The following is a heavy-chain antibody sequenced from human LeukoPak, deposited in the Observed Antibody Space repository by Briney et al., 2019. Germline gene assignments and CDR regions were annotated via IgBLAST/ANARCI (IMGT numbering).Heavy chain of an antibody. CDR3: ARRGTIFGRGGWFDP. CDR2: IKTDGSST. J-gene: IGHJ5*02. D-gene: IGHD3-3*01. V-gene: IGHV3-74*01. CDR1: GFTLSSYW. Sequence: PGGSLRLSCSASGFTLSSYWMHWVRQAPGKGLVWVSRIKTDGSSTNYADFVKGRFTISRDNAKNTVYLQMNSLRAEDTAVYYCARRGTIFGRGGWFDPWGQGTLVTVSS.